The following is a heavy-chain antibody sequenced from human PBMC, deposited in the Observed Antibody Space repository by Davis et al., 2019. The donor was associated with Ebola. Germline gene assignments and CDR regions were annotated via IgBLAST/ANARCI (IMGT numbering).Heavy chain of an antibody. J-gene: IGHJ5*02. V-gene: IGHV1-69*02. D-gene: IGHD5-12*01. CDR3: ARAYIVATITSDWFDP. Sequence: SVKVSCKASGGTFSSYTISWVRQAPGQGLEWMGRIIPILGIANYAQKFQGRVTITADRSTSTAYMELSSLRSEDTAVYYCARAYIVATITSDWFDPWGQGTLVTVSS. CDR1: GGTFSSYT. CDR2: IIPILGIA.